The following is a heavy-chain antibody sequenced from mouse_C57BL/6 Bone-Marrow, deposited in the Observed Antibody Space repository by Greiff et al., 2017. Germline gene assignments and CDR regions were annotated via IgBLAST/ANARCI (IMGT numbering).Heavy chain of an antibody. V-gene: IGHV1-64*01. CDR2: IHPNSGST. CDR1: GYTFTSYW. CDR3: ARAYGSSPYWYFDV. J-gene: IGHJ1*03. D-gene: IGHD1-1*01. Sequence: QVQLQQPGAELVKPGASVKLSCKASGYTFTSYWMPWVKQRPGQGLEWIGMIHPNSGSTNYNEKFKSKATLTVDKSSSTAYMQLSSLTSEDSAVYYCARAYGSSPYWYFDVWGTGTTVTVSS.